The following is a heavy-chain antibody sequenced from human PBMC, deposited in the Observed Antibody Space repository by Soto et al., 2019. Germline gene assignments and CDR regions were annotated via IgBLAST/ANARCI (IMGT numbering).Heavy chain of an antibody. CDR1: GGSITNRSYY. D-gene: IGHD2-2*01. V-gene: IGHV4-39*01. CDR3: ASETMRATYNS. Sequence: QLQLEESGPGLVRPAETLSLSCTVSGGSITNRSYYWDWIRQPPGKGLEWIASIHSIGSTYYNPSLTSRIIISTDTSKNPFSLKLSSGTAADTAVYVCASETMRATYNSWGQGTLVTVSS. CDR2: IHSIGST. J-gene: IGHJ4*02.